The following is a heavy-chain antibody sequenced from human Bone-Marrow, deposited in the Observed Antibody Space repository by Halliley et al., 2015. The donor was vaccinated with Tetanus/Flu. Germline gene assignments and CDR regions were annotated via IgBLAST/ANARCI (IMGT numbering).Heavy chain of an antibody. V-gene: IGHV4-31*03. J-gene: IGHJ5*02. Sequence: TLSLTCTVSGGFIRSGGYYWSWIRQHPGKGLEWIGNIYYSGSTYYNPSLKSRVTISVDTSKNQFSLKLSSVTAADTAVYYCARGVGNNWFGPWGQGTLVTDSS. CDR3: ARGVGNNWFGP. D-gene: IGHD3-3*01. CDR1: GGFIRSGGYY. CDR2: IYYSGST.